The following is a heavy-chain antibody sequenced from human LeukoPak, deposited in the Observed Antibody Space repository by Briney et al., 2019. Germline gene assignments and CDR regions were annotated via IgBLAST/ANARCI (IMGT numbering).Heavy chain of an antibody. CDR3: ATTQHVYSGTYFVDY. CDR2: IWYDGSNK. CDR1: GFTFSRFG. D-gene: IGHD1-26*01. J-gene: IGHJ4*02. Sequence: GGSLRLTCAASGFTFSRFGMHWVRQAPGKGLEWVAVIWYDGSNKYYADSVKGRFTISRDNSKNTLYLEMNSLRAEDTAVYYCATTQHVYSGTYFVDYWGQGTLVTVSS. V-gene: IGHV3-33*01.